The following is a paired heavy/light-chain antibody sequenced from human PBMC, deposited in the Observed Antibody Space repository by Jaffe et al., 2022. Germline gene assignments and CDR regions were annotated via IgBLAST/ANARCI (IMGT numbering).Heavy chain of an antibody. Sequence: QLQLQESGPGLVKPSETLSLTCTVSGGSISSSSYYWGWIRQPPGKGLEWIGSIYYSGSTYYNPSLKSRVTISVDTSKNQFSLKLSSVTAADTAVYYCASRKESTVTTPHYYYMDVWGKGTTVTVSS. D-gene: IGHD4-17*01. J-gene: IGHJ6*03. V-gene: IGHV4-39*01. CDR2: IYYSGST. CDR1: GGSISSSSYY. CDR3: ASRKESTVTTPHYYYMDV.
Light chain of an antibody. V-gene: IGLV3-27*01. CDR3: YSAADNNWV. CDR1: VLAKKY. J-gene: IGLJ3*02. CDR2: KDS. Sequence: SYELTQPSSVSVSPGQTARITCSGDVLAKKYARWFQQKPGQAPVLVIYKDSERPSGIPERFSGSSSGTTVTLTISGAQVEDEADYYCYSAADNNWVFGGGTKLTVL.